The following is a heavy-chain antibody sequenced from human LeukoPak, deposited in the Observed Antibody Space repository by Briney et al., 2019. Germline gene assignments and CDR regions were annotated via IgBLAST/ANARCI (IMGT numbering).Heavy chain of an antibody. Sequence: SETLSLTCTVSDGSISSYCWSWIRQSPGKGLEWIGYIYYSGSTNYNPSLKSRVTISVDTSNNHFSLKLSSVTAADTAVYYCAREGRETPSYYYYMDVWGKGTTVTVSS. V-gene: IGHV4-59*01. D-gene: IGHD5-24*01. CDR2: IYYSGST. CDR1: DGSISSYC. CDR3: AREGRETPSYYYYMDV. J-gene: IGHJ6*03.